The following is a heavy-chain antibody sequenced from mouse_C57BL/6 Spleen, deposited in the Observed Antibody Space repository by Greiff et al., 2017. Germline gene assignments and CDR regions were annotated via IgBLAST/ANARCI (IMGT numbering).Heavy chain of an antibody. CDR1: GYTFTSYW. Sequence: VQLQQPGAELVKPGASVKMSCKASGYTFTSYWITWVKQRPGQGLEWIGDIYPGSGSTNYNEKFKSKATLTGDTSSSTAYMQLSSLTSEDSAVYYCARWSYYGSSYWYFDVWGTGTTVTVSS. CDR2: IYPGSGST. CDR3: ARWSYYGSSYWYFDV. D-gene: IGHD1-1*01. V-gene: IGHV1-55*01. J-gene: IGHJ1*03.